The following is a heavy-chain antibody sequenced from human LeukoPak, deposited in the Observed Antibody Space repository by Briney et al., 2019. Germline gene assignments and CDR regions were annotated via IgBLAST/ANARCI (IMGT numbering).Heavy chain of an antibody. CDR1: GGSISRYY. J-gene: IGHJ3*02. D-gene: IGHD1-26*01. CDR2: IYDSGST. V-gene: IGHV4-59*01. Sequence: PSETLSLTCIVSGGSISRYYWSWIRQPPGKGLEWIGHIYDSGSTNYNPSLKSRVIISIDTSMNQFSLKLSSVTAADTAVYYCAREGPSGIYPFGIWGQGTMVTVSS. CDR3: AREGPSGIYPFGI.